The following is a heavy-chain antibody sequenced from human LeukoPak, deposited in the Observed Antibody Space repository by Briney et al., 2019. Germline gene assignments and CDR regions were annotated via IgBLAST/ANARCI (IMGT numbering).Heavy chain of an antibody. D-gene: IGHD3-3*01. CDR3: TTDRAIFGVVIIPFEN. CDR1: GFTFSSYA. J-gene: IGHJ4*02. V-gene: IGHV3-15*01. CDR2: IKSKTDGGTT. Sequence: GGSLRLSCAASGFTFSSYAMSWVRQAPGKGLEWVGHIKSKTDGGTTDYAAPVKGRFTISRDDSKNTLYLQMNSLKIEDTAVYYCTTDRAIFGVVIIPFENWGQGTLVTVSS.